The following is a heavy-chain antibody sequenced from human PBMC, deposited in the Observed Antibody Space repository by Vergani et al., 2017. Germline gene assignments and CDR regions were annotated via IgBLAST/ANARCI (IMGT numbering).Heavy chain of an antibody. CDR2: INPNSGGT. Sequence: QVQLVQSGAEVKKPGASVKVSCKASGYTFTGYYMHWVRQAPGQGLEWMGWINPNSGGTNYAQKFQGRVTMTRDTSISTAYMELSSLRSEDTAVYYCARGRKRGYCSSTSCFYWFDPWGQGTLVTVSS. D-gene: IGHD2-2*01. CDR1: GYTFTGYY. V-gene: IGHV1-2*02. J-gene: IGHJ5*02. CDR3: ARGRKRGYCSSTSCFYWFDP.